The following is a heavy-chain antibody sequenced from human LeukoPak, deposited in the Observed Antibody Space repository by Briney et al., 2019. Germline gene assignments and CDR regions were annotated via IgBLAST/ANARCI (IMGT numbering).Heavy chain of an antibody. CDR1: GGSISSYY. CDR3: ARLGVSTIFGVVTYDYGMDV. V-gene: IGHV4-59*08. D-gene: IGHD3-3*01. CDR2: IYYSGST. Sequence: SETLSLTCTVSGGSISSYYWSWIRQPPGKGLEWIGYIYYSGSTNYNPSLKSRVTISVDTSKNQFSLKLSSVTAADTAVYYCARLGVSTIFGVVTYDYGMDVWGQGTTVTVSS. J-gene: IGHJ6*02.